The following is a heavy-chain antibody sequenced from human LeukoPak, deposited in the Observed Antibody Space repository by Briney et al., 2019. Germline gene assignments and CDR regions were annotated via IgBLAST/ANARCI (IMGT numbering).Heavy chain of an antibody. CDR3: ARVLGYDSSGYYRGYFDY. Sequence: PGGSLRLSRAASGFTVSNNYMSWVRQAPGKGLEWVSVIYSAGTTYYADSVKGRFTISKQNPENTLFLQMNSLRAEDTAVYYCARVLGYDSSGYYRGYFDYWGQGTLVTVSS. V-gene: IGHV3-53*04. D-gene: IGHD3-22*01. J-gene: IGHJ4*02. CDR1: GFTVSNNY. CDR2: IYSAGTT.